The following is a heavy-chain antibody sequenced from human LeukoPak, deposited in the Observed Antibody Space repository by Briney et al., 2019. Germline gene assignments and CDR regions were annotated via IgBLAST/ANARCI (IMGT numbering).Heavy chain of an antibody. CDR1: GYTFTSYG. CDR2: ISAYNGNT. J-gene: IGHJ5*02. Sequence: ASVKVSCKASGYTFTSYGISWVRQAPGQGLEWMGWISAYNGNTNYAQKLQGRVTMTTDTSTSTAYMEPRSLRSDGTAVYYCARDSGSYVAGDRAFDPWGQGTLVTVSS. V-gene: IGHV1-18*01. D-gene: IGHD1-26*01. CDR3: ARDSGSYVAGDRAFDP.